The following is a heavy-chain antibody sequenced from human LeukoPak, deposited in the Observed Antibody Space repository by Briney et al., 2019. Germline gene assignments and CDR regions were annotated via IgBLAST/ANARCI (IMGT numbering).Heavy chain of an antibody. V-gene: IGHV3-30-3*01. Sequence: GGSLRLSCAASGFTFSSYAMHWVRQAPGKGLEWVAVISYDGSNKYYADSVKGRFTISRDNSKNTLYLQMNSLRAEDTAVYYCATDDWFDPWGQGTLVPVSS. CDR2: ISYDGSNK. J-gene: IGHJ5*02. CDR1: GFTFSSYA. CDR3: ATDDWFDP.